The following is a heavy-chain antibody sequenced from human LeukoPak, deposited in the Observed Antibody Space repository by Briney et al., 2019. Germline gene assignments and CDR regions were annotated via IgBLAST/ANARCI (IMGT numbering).Heavy chain of an antibody. CDR2: IDNGGSGT. V-gene: IGHV3-74*01. D-gene: IGHD3-3*01. J-gene: IGHJ6*03. Sequence: QPGGSLRLSCAASGFTFSGYWMHWVRQVPEKGLVLVSRIDNGGSGTTYADSVKGRFTVSRDNAKNTLYLQMNSLRAEDTAIYYCARGGGWDTIIRVVQYMDVWGKGTTVTVSS. CDR3: ARGGGWDTIIRVVQYMDV. CDR1: GFTFSGYW.